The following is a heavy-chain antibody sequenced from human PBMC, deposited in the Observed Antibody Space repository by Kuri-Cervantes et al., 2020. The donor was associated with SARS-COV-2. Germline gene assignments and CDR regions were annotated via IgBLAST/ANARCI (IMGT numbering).Heavy chain of an antibody. J-gene: IGHJ4*02. CDR1: GFTFSGHW. Sequence: GESLKISCAASGFTFSGHWMHWVRQAPGKGLEWVAVISYDGSNKYYADSVKGRFTISRDNSKNTLYLQMNSLRAEDTAVYYCAKEHEDWGQGTLVTVSS. CDR2: ISYDGSNK. CDR3: AKEHED. V-gene: IGHV3-30*18.